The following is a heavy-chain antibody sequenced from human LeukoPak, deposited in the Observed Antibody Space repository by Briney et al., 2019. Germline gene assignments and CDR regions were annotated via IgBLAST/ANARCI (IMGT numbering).Heavy chain of an antibody. J-gene: IGHJ4*02. CDR3: ARDVLGEWFGELLTFDY. CDR2: IKQDGSEK. CDR1: GFTFSSYW. Sequence: PGGSLRLSCAASGFTFSSYWMSWVRQAPGKGLEWVANIKQDGSEKYYVDSVKGRFTISRDNAKNSLYLQMNSLRAEDTAVYYCARDVLGEWFGELLTFDYWGQGTLVTVSS. D-gene: IGHD3-10*01. V-gene: IGHV3-7*01.